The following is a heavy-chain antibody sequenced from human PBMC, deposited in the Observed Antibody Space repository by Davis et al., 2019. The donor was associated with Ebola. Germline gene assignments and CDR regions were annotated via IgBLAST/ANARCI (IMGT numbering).Heavy chain of an antibody. CDR2: IYPAESDT. CDR3: AKQDSLYGSSDY. D-gene: IGHD5/OR15-5a*01. V-gene: IGHV5-51*01. J-gene: IGHJ4*02. Sequence: GESLKISCKGSGYSFTTYWIAWVRQTPAKGLEWMGIIYPAESDTRYSPSFEGQVTISVDRSISTAYLQWSSLKASATAMYYCAKQDSLYGSSDYWGQGTLVTVSS. CDR1: GYSFTTYW.